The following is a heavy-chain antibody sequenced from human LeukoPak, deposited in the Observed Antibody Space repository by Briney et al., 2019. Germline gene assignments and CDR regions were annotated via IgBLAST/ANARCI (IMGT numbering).Heavy chain of an antibody. D-gene: IGHD3-3*01. CDR1: GFTFSSYA. CDR2: ISGSGGST. V-gene: IGHV3-23*01. CDR3: VKDQERITIFGVVLGWFDP. Sequence: PGGSVRLSCAASGFTFSSYAMSWVRQAPGKGLEWVSAISGSGGSTYYADSVKGRFTISRDNSKNTLYLQMNSLRAEDTAVYYCVKDQERITIFGVVLGWFDPWGQGTLVTVSS. J-gene: IGHJ5*02.